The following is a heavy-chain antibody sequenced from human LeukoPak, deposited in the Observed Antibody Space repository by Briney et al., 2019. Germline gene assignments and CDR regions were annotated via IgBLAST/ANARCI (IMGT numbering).Heavy chain of an antibody. CDR2: ISAYNGNT. Sequence: GASVKVSCKASGYTFTSYGISGVRQAPGQGREGMGWISAYNGNTNYAQKLQGRVTMTTDTSTSKAYMELRSLRSDDTAVYYCARDSYCSSTSCYSYYYYGMDVWGQGTTVTVSS. J-gene: IGHJ6*02. V-gene: IGHV1-18*01. CDR1: GYTFTSYG. D-gene: IGHD2-2*01. CDR3: ARDSYCSSTSCYSYYYYGMDV.